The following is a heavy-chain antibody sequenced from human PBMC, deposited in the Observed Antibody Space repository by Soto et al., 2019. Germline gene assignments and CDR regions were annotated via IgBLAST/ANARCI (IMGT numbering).Heavy chain of an antibody. J-gene: IGHJ6*02. CDR3: GKDAIAVPEAYSYYGVDV. Sequence: EVQLLESGGGLVQPGGSLRLSCAASGFIFSNYAMSWVRQDPGKGLEWVAGISGGAYSTYYADSVKGRFTISRDNSKNTMYLQMNSLRADDTGVYYCGKDAIAVPEAYSYYGVDVWGQGTTVTVSS. CDR1: GFIFSNYA. V-gene: IGHV3-23*01. D-gene: IGHD6-19*01. CDR2: ISGGAYST.